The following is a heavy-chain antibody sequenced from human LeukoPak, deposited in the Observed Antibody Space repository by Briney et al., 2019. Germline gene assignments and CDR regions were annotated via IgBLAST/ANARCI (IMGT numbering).Heavy chain of an antibody. Sequence: SVKVSCKASGGTFSSYAISWVRQAPGQGLEWMGRIIPIFGTANYAQKFQGRVTITTDESTSTAYMELSSLRSEDTAVYYCARGGSELMDYYYYMDVWGKGTTVAVSS. V-gene: IGHV1-69*05. CDR2: IIPIFGTA. CDR1: GGTFSSYA. CDR3: ARGGSELMDYYYYMDV. J-gene: IGHJ6*03. D-gene: IGHD1-14*01.